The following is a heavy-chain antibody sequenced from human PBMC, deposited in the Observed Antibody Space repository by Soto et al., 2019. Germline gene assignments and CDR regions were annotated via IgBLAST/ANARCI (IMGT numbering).Heavy chain of an antibody. J-gene: IGHJ4*02. V-gene: IGHV3-30*03. CDR2: ISYDGSNK. CDR3: VGGRLRYNFDY. CDR1: GFTFSSYG. D-gene: IGHD5-12*01. Sequence: QVQLVESGGGVVQPGRSLRLSCAASGFTFSSYGMHWVRQAPGKGLEWVAVISYDGSNKYYADSVKGRFTISRDNSKNTRRLPMQNRAAADTAVYYCVGGRLRYNFDYRGQEPLVPVAS.